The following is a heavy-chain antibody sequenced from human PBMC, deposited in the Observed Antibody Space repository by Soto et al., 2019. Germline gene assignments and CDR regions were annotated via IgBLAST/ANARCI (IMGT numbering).Heavy chain of an antibody. J-gene: IGHJ4*02. CDR2: IIPIFGTA. CDR1: GGTFSSYA. V-gene: IGHV1-69*12. D-gene: IGHD3-10*01. Sequence: QVQLVQSGAEVKKPGSSVKVSCKASGGTFSSYAISWVRQAPGQGLEWMGGIIPIFGTANYAQKFQGRVTITADEATSTAYMELSSLRSEDTAVYYCASWVLSAMVRGHFDYWGQGTLVTVSS. CDR3: ASWVLSAMVRGHFDY.